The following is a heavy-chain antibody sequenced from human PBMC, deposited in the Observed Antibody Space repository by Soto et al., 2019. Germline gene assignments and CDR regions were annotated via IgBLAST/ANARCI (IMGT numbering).Heavy chain of an antibody. CDR3: ARESYVQGNYYYYYGMDV. D-gene: IGHD3-16*01. CDR1: GFTFSSYS. J-gene: IGHJ6*02. V-gene: IGHV3-48*02. CDR2: ISSSSSTI. Sequence: GGSLRLSCAASGFTFSSYSMNWVRQAPGKGLEWVSYISSSSSTIYYADSVKGRFTISRDNAKNSLYLQMNSLRDEDTAVYYCARESYVQGNYYYYYGMDVWGQGTTVTVSS.